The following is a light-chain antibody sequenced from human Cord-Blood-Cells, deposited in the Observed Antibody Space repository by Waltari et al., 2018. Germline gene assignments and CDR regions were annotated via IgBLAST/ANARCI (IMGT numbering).Light chain of an antibody. J-gene: IGLJ1*01. CDR3: SSYTSSSTYV. CDR2: EVS. V-gene: IGLV2-14*01. CDR1: SSDAGGYNS. Sequence: SALTQPASVSGSPGQSLTISCTGTSSDAGGYNSVSWYQPHPGKAPKLMIYEVSNRPSGVSNRFSGSKSGNTASLTISGLQAEDEADYYCSSYTSSSTYVFGTGTKVTVL.